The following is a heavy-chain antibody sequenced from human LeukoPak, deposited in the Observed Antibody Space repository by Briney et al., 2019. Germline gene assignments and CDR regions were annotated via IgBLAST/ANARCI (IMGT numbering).Heavy chain of an antibody. J-gene: IGHJ6*03. CDR3: AKDRGDYYYMDV. CDR1: GFTFSTYA. V-gene: IGHV3-30*02. CDR2: IRYDGSNK. D-gene: IGHD1-26*01. Sequence: GGSLRLSCAASGFTFSTYAMSWVRQAPGKGLEWVAFIRYDGSNKYYEDSVKGRFTISRDNSKNTLYLQMNSLRAEDTAVYYCAKDRGDYYYMDVWGKGTTVTVSS.